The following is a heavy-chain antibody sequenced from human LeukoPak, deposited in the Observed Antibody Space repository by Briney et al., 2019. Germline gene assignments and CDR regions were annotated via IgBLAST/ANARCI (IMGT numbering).Heavy chain of an antibody. J-gene: IGHJ4*02. CDR2: ISSSSSYI. CDR1: GFTFSSYS. D-gene: IGHD3-22*01. V-gene: IGHV3-21*04. Sequence: GGSLRLSCAASGFTFSSYSMTWVRQAPGKGLEWVSSISSSSSYIYYADSVKGRFTISRDNAKNSLYLQMNSLRTDDTAIYYCARAGDYYSTGDHWGQGTLVTVSS. CDR3: ARAGDYYSTGDH.